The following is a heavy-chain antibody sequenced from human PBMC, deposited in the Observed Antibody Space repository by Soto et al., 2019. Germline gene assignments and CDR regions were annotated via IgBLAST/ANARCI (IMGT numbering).Heavy chain of an antibody. D-gene: IGHD4-4*01. J-gene: IGHJ4*02. Sequence: GGSLRLSCAASGFTFSSYAMSWVRQAPGKGLKWVSAISGSSGSTYYADSVKGRLTISRDNSKNTLYLQMNSLRAEDTAVYYCAKGRLTVTTEFDYWGQGTLVTVSS. CDR2: ISGSSGST. V-gene: IGHV3-23*01. CDR1: GFTFSSYA. CDR3: AKGRLTVTTEFDY.